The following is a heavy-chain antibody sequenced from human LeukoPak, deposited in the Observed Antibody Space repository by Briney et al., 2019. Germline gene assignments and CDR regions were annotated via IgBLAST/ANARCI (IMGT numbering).Heavy chain of an antibody. CDR3: ARAAAGTFPSQYYFDY. J-gene: IGHJ4*02. V-gene: IGHV4-38-2*02. D-gene: IGHD6-13*01. CDR2: IYHSGST. Sequence: SETLSLTCTVSGYSISSGYYWGWIRQPPGKGLEWIGSIYHSGSTYYNPSLKSRVTISVDTSKNQISLKLSSVTAADTAVYYCARAAAGTFPSQYYFDYWGQGTLVTVSS. CDR1: GYSISSGYY.